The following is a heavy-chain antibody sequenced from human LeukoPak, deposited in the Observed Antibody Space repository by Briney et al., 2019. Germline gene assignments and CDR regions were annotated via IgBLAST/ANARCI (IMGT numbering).Heavy chain of an antibody. V-gene: IGHV4-34*01. D-gene: IGHD3-22*01. CDR1: GGSFSGYY. Sequence: KTSETLSLTCAVYGGSFSGYYWSWIRQPPGKGLEWIGEINHSGSTNYNPSLKSRVTISVDTSKNQFSLKLSSVTAADTAVYYCARSDYYYDSSGLDYWGQGTLVTVSS. CDR2: INHSGST. J-gene: IGHJ4*02. CDR3: ARSDYYYDSSGLDY.